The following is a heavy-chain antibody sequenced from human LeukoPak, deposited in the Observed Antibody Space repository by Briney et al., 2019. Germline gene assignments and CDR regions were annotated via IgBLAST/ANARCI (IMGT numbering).Heavy chain of an antibody. V-gene: IGHV3-30*18. CDR3: AKGGVGRREVDTAMVEGFDY. CDR2: ISYDGSNK. D-gene: IGHD5-18*01. J-gene: IGHJ4*02. CDR1: GFTFSSYG. Sequence: GGSLRLSCAASGFTFSSYGMHWVRQAPGKGLEWVAVISYDGSNKYYADSVKGRFTISRDNSKNTLYLQMNSLRAEDTAVYYCAKGGVGRREVDTAMVEGFDYWGQGTLVTVSS.